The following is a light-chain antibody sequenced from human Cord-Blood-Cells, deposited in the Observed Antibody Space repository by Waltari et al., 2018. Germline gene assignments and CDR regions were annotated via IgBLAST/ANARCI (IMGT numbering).Light chain of an antibody. CDR3: QQYYSTPVT. J-gene: IGKJ3*01. Sequence: DVVMTQSPDSLAVSLGERATIHCKYSQSVLYSSNNKNYLAWYQQKPGQPPKLLIYWASTRESGVPDRFSGSGSGTDFTLTISSLQAEDVAVYYCQQYYSTPVTFGPGTKVDIK. CDR2: WAS. V-gene: IGKV4-1*01. CDR1: QSVLYSSNNKNY.